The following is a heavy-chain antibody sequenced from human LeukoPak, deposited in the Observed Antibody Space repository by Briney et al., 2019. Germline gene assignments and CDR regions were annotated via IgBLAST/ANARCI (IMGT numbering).Heavy chain of an antibody. J-gene: IGHJ3*02. Sequence: PSETLSLTCTVSSGSINSYYWSWLRQPPGKGLEWIRYIYYSGSTNYNPSLKRRVTISVDTSKNQLSLKLSSVTAADTAVYYCARGEGHRAFDIWGQGTMVTVSS. CDR3: ARGEGHRAFDI. CDR2: IYYSGST. V-gene: IGHV4-59*01. CDR1: SGSINSYY. D-gene: IGHD3-16*01.